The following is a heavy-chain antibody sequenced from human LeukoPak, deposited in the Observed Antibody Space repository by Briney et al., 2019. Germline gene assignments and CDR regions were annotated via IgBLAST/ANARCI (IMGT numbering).Heavy chain of an antibody. V-gene: IGHV3-7*01. Sequence: GGSLRLSCAASGFTFSTYWMSWVRQAPGKGLEWVANIKEDGSEKYYGDSVKCRFTISRDNAKNSLYLQMNSLRAEDTAVYCARDSSGYQWGQGTLVTVSS. D-gene: IGHD3-22*01. J-gene: IGHJ4*02. CDR1: GFTFSTYW. CDR3: ARDSSGYQ. CDR2: IKEDGSEK.